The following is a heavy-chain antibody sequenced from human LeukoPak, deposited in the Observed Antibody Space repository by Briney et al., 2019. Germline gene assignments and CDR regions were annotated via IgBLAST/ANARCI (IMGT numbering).Heavy chain of an antibody. J-gene: IGHJ6*03. D-gene: IGHD4-17*01. V-gene: IGHV6-1*01. CDR1: GDSVSSNSAA. Sequence: SQTLSLTCAISGDSVSSNSAAWNWIRQSPSRGLEWLGRTYYRSKWYNDYAVSVKSRITINPDTSKNQFSLQLNSVTPEDTAVYYCARDWTTVEHDYYYYYMDVWGKGTTVTVSS. CDR3: ARDWTTVEHDYYYYYMDV. CDR2: TYYRSKWYN.